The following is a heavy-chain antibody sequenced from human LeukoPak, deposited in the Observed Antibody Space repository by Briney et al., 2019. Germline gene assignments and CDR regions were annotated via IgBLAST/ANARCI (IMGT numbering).Heavy chain of an antibody. CDR3: ARSYDSSGYYLDY. CDR1: GGSISSNSYY. CDR2: IYYSGST. J-gene: IGHJ4*02. D-gene: IGHD3-22*01. Sequence: SETLSLTCAVSGGSISSNSYYWGWIRQPPGTGLEWLGSIYYSGSTYYNPSLKSRVTISVDTSKNQFSLKLSSVTAADTAVYYCARSYDSSGYYLDYWGQGTLVTVSS. V-gene: IGHV4-39*07.